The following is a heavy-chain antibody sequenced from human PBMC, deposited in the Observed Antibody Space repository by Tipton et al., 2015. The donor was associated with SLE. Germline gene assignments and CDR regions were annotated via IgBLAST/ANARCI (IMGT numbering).Heavy chain of an antibody. D-gene: IGHD1-26*01. J-gene: IGHJ6*03. V-gene: IGHV3-74*01. CDR2: INSDGSST. CDR3: ARWDRSPRYYYMDV. Sequence: SLRLSCAASGFTFSSYWMHWVRQAPGKGLVWVSRINSDGSSTSYADSVKGRFTISRDNAKNTLYLQMNSLRAEDTAVYYCARWDRSPRYYYMDVWGKGTTVPVSS. CDR1: GFTFSSYW.